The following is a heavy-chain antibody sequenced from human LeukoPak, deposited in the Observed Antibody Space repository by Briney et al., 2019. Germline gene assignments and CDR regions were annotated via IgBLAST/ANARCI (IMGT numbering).Heavy chain of an antibody. Sequence: GGSLRLSCAASGFTFSSYAMHWVRQAPGKGLEWVAVMSYDGSNKYYADSVKGRFTTSRDNSKNTLYLQMNSLRAEDTAVYYCARESGDWGQGTLVTVSS. J-gene: IGHJ4*02. V-gene: IGHV3-30*14. CDR1: GFTFSSYA. CDR3: ARESGD. CDR2: MSYDGSNK. D-gene: IGHD7-27*01.